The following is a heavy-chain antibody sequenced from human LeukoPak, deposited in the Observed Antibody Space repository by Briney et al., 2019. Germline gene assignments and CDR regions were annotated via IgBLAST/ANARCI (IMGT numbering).Heavy chain of an antibody. J-gene: IGHJ4*02. CDR2: IYSDGST. Sequence: GGSLRLSCAASGFTVSNNYMSWVRQAPGKGLEWVSVIYSDGSTYYADSVKGRFTISRDNSKSTVFLQMTSLRAEDTAVYYCARIYHWGQGTLVTVSS. CDR3: ARIYH. CDR1: GFTVSNNY. V-gene: IGHV3-53*01. D-gene: IGHD5-12*01.